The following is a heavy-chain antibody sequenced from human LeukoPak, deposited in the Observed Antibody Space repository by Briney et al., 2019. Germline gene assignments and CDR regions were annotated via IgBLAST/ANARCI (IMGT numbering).Heavy chain of an antibody. CDR2: ISGSGGST. D-gene: IGHD6-13*01. CDR1: GFTSTSYG. CDR3: AKTTYSRQSAGFDY. Sequence: GGSLRPPCAAFGFTSTSYGMGRGRQAPGKGLEWVSAISGSGGSTYYADSVKGWFTISRDNSKNTLYLQMNSLRAEDTAVYYCAKTTYSRQSAGFDYWGRATLVTVSS. J-gene: IGHJ4*01. V-gene: IGHV3-23*01.